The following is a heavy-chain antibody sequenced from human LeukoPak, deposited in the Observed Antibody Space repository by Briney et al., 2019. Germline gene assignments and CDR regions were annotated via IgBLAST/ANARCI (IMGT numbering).Heavy chain of an antibody. J-gene: IGHJ6*02. V-gene: IGHV3-23*01. D-gene: IGHD6-13*01. CDR2: ISGSGGST. CDR1: GFTFSSYA. Sequence: GGSLRLSCAGSGFTFSSYAMSWVRQAPGKGLEWVSAISGSGGSTYYADSVKGRFTISRDNSKNTLYLQMNSLRAEDTAVYYCATSRDSSSWYGYYYYGMDVWGQGTTVTVSS. CDR3: ATSRDSSSWYGYYYYGMDV.